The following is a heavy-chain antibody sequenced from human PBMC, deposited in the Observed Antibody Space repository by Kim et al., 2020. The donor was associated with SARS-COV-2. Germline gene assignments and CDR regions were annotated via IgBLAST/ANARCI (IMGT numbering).Heavy chain of an antibody. Sequence: ISYADSVKGRFTISRDNAKNTLYLQMNSLRVEDTAVYYCSRDGARGGSSDYWGQGTLVTVSS. D-gene: IGHD6-6*01. CDR3: SRDGARGGSSDY. V-gene: IGHV3-74*01. J-gene: IGHJ4*02. CDR2: I.